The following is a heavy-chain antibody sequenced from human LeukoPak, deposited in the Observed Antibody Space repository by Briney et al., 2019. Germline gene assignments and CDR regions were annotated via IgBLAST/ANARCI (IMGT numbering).Heavy chain of an antibody. CDR3: ARGEYSSGWYEGYY. Sequence: SETLSLTCAVYGGSFSGYYWSWIRQPPGKGLEWIGEINHSGSTNYNPSLKSRVTISVGTSKNQFSLKLSSVTAADTAVYYCARGEYSSGWYEGYYWGQGTLVTVSS. J-gene: IGHJ4*02. V-gene: IGHV4-34*01. CDR1: GGSFSGYY. CDR2: INHSGST. D-gene: IGHD6-19*01.